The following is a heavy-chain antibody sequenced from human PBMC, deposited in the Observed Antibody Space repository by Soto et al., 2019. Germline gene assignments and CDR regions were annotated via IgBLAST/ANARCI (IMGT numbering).Heavy chain of an antibody. CDR1: GFTFNHNA. CDR3: ARDGQQQAPYALDV. J-gene: IGHJ6*02. Sequence: QVQLVESGGGVVQAGRSLRLSCAASGFTFNHNAMHWVRQAAGKGLEWVAQIWYDGSEKYYTDSVKGRFTISRDNFKNTVFLQMDSLRVEDTAVYYCARDGQQQAPYALDVWGQGTTVIVSS. CDR2: IWYDGSEK. V-gene: IGHV3-33*01. D-gene: IGHD6-13*01.